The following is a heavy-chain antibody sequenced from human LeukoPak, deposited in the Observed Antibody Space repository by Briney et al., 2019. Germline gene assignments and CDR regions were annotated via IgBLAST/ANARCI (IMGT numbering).Heavy chain of an antibody. V-gene: IGHV4-59*08. J-gene: IGHJ4*02. CDR1: GGSISSYS. CDR3: ARRYCSGGYCHSDY. D-gene: IGHD2-15*01. CDR2: IYYSGST. Sequence: PSETLSLTCTVSGGSISSYSWSWIRQPPGKGLEWIGYIYYSGSTNYNPSLKSRLTISVDTSKNQFSLKLSSVTAADTAVYYCARRYCSGGYCHSDYWGQGTLVTVSS.